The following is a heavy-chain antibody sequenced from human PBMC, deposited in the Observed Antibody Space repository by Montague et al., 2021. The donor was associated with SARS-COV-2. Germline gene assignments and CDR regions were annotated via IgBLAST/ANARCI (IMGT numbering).Heavy chain of an antibody. CDR1: GFSLSTSGVG. V-gene: IGHV2-5*02. Sequence: PELVKPTQTLTLTCTFSGFSLSTSGVGVGWIRQPPGKALEWLALIYWDDDKRYSPSLKSRLTITKDTSKNQVVLTMTNMDPVDTATYYCAYSRGAVAGFYYYYGMDVWGQGTTVTVSS. J-gene: IGHJ6*02. CDR3: AYSRGAVAGFYYYYGMDV. CDR2: IYWDDDK. D-gene: IGHD6-19*01.